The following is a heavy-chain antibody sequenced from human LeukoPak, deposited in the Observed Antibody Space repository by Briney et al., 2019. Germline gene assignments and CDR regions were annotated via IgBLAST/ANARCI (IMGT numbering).Heavy chain of an antibody. CDR2: INPRSGGT. CDR3: VKLQYDFWSAFEI. D-gene: IGHD3-3*01. Sequence: ASVKVSCKASGYTFTGNYIQWVRQAPGQGLEWMGWINPRSGGTNYAQKFQGRVTMTRDTSITTAYMELSSLRSDDTAVYYCVKLQYDFWSAFEIWGQGTMATVSS. V-gene: IGHV1-2*02. CDR1: GYTFTGNY. J-gene: IGHJ3*02.